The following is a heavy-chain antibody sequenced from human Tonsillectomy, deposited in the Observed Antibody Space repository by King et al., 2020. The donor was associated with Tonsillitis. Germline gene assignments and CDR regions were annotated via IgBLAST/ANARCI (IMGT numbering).Heavy chain of an antibody. D-gene: IGHD4-17*01. Sequence: QLVQSGGVVVQPGGSLRLSCAASGFTFDDYSMHWVRQTPGKGLEWVSLISWDGGSTYYEDSVKGRFTISRDNSKSSLYLQMNSLRTEDNALYYCAKEDYGDYLEFDHWGQGTPVTVSS. V-gene: IGHV3-43*01. J-gene: IGHJ5*02. CDR2: ISWDGGST. CDR1: GFTFDDYS. CDR3: AKEDYGDYLEFDH.